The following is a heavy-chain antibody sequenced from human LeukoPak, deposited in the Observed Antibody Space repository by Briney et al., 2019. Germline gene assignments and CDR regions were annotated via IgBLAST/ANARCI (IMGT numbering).Heavy chain of an antibody. V-gene: IGHV3-53*01. CDR2: IYRGGDT. D-gene: IGHD2-15*01. J-gene: IGHJ4*02. Sequence: GGSLRLSCGISGITVSSNYMSWVRQAPGKGLEWISVIYRGGDTYYADSVKGRFTIPRDTSSNTVFLQLTGLRAEDTAVYYCTREDIKESYTADWGQGTLVTVSS. CDR1: GITVSSNY. CDR3: TREDIKESYTAD.